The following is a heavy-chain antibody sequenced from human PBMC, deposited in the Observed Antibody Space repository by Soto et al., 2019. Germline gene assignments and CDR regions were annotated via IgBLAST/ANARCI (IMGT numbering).Heavy chain of an antibody. Sequence: QVQLVQSGAEVKKPGASVKVSCRASGYTFTNYAITWVRQAPGQGLEWMGWITAYNGATNYEEMLQGRVTMTTDTSTSTAYMELRSLRSDDTAVYYCAKGRFYYSSGPPTLDYFDYWGQGTLVTVSS. CDR2: ITAYNGAT. J-gene: IGHJ4*02. D-gene: IGHD3-22*01. CDR3: AKGRFYYSSGPPTLDYFDY. CDR1: GYTFTNYA. V-gene: IGHV1-18*01.